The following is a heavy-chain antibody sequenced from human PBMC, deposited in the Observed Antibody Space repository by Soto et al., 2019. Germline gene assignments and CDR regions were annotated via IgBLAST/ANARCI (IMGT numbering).Heavy chain of an antibody. CDR2: IQPDDSDR. CDR3: TRHRVDDSSGWLFDY. J-gene: IGHJ4*02. V-gene: IGHV5-51*01. D-gene: IGHD3-22*01. CDR1: GYSFTNYW. Sequence: EVQLVQSGAEVKKPGESLKISCNGSGYSFTNYWIGWVRQMPGKGLEWMGFIQPDDSDRRYSPSFQGQVTISADKSISTASLQWSSLKASATAIYYCTRHRVDDSSGWLFDYWGQGTLVTVSS.